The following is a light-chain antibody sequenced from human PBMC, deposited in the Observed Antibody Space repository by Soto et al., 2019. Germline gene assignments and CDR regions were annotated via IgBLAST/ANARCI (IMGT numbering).Light chain of an antibody. J-gene: IGLJ1*01. Sequence: QSVLTQPASVSGSPGQSITISCTGTSSDVGGYNYVSWYQQHPGKAPKLIIYEVSDRPSGVSIRFSGSKSGNTASLTISGLQAEDEADYYCSSHTSSLTLDRVFGIGTKVTVL. CDR2: EVS. CDR3: SSHTSSLTLDRV. V-gene: IGLV2-14*01. CDR1: SSDVGGYNY.